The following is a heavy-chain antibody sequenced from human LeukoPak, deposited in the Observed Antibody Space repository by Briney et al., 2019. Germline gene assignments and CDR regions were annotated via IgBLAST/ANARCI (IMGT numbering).Heavy chain of an antibody. J-gene: IGHJ4*02. Sequence: GGSLRLSCAASGFTFSSYAMHWVRQAPGKGLEWVAVISYDGSNKYYADSVKGRFTISRDNSKNTLHLQMNSLRAEDTAVYYCAREGNYYDSSGSFDYWGQGTLVTVSS. CDR2: ISYDGSNK. CDR3: AREGNYYDSSGSFDY. CDR1: GFTFSSYA. V-gene: IGHV3-30-3*01. D-gene: IGHD3-22*01.